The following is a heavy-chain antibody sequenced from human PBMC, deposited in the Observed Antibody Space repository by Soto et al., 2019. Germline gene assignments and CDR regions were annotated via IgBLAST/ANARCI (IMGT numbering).Heavy chain of an antibody. Sequence: PGESLKISCNASGYNFTSYRISWVRRLPGKGLEWMGRIDSSDSYANYSASFQGHVTISADKSISTAYLQWSSLKSSDSVMYYCARDLTEGYYYYGMGVWGQGTT. CDR1: GYNFTSYR. V-gene: IGHV5-10-1*01. CDR3: ARDLTEGYYYYGMGV. CDR2: IDSSDSYA. D-gene: IGHD3-9*01. J-gene: IGHJ6*02.